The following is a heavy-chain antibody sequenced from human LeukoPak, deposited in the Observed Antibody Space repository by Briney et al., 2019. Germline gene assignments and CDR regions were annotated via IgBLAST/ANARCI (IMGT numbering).Heavy chain of an antibody. CDR1: GFTFSSYW. CDR2: INSDGSST. V-gene: IGHV3-74*01. Sequence: GGSLRLSCAASGFTFSSYWMHCVRQAPGKGLVWVSRINSDGSSTSYADSVKGRFTISRDNAKKTMSLQMNSLRAEDTAVYYCARTQPPHLGSGSYYYYYYMDVWGKGTTVTVSS. CDR3: ARTQPPHLGSGSYYYYYYMDV. J-gene: IGHJ6*03. D-gene: IGHD3-10*01.